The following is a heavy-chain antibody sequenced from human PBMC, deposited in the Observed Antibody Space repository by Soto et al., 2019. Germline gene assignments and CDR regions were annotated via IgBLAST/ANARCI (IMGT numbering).Heavy chain of an antibody. Sequence: SSETLSLTCAVYGGSFSGYYWSWIRQPPGKGLEWIGEINHSGSTNYNPSLKSRVTISVDTSKNQFSLKLSSVTAADTAVYYCASELRYFDWSTMDVWGKGTTVTVS. J-gene: IGHJ6*03. D-gene: IGHD3-9*01. CDR1: GGSFSGYY. CDR2: INHSGST. CDR3: ASELRYFDWSTMDV. V-gene: IGHV4-34*01.